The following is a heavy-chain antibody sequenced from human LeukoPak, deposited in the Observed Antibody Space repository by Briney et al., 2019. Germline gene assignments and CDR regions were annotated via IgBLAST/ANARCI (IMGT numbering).Heavy chain of an antibody. Sequence: SETLSLTCAVYGGSFSGYYWSWIRQPPGKGLEWIGEINHSGSTNYNPSLKSRVTISVDTSKNQFSLKLSSVTAADTAVYYCARLLYYYDSSGYYRNNAFDIWGQGTMVTVSS. D-gene: IGHD3-22*01. CDR3: ARLLYYYDSSGYYRNNAFDI. V-gene: IGHV4-34*01. CDR1: GGSFSGYY. CDR2: INHSGST. J-gene: IGHJ3*02.